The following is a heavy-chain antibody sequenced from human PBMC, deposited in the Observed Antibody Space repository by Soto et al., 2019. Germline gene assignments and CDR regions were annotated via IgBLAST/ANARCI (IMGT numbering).Heavy chain of an antibody. CDR3: EKTVRDGASGSYSYFDY. CDR2: ITANGDGT. CDR1: GFTFNTYA. Sequence: EVQLLESGGDLAQPGGSLRLSCAASGFTFNTYAMSWVRQAPGKGLEWVSAITANGDGTYYADSVKGRFTISRDNSKHTLYLEMNSLSADDTALYYCEKTVRDGASGSYSYFDYWGQGTLVTVSS. D-gene: IGHD1-26*01. J-gene: IGHJ4*02. V-gene: IGHV3-23*01.